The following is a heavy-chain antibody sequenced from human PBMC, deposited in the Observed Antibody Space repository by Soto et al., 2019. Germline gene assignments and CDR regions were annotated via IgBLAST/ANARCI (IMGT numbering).Heavy chain of an antibody. CDR3: ATPYYFNH. J-gene: IGHJ1*01. Sequence: GGSLRLSXADSGFMFSAYTMNWVRQAPGKGLEWLSSISDDSSYIDYADSLRGRFTVSRDNARNSLYLQIDSLGVEDTAVYYCATPYYFNHWGPGTLVTVSS. CDR1: GFMFSAYT. V-gene: IGHV3-21*06. CDR2: ISDDSSYI. D-gene: IGHD3-16*01.